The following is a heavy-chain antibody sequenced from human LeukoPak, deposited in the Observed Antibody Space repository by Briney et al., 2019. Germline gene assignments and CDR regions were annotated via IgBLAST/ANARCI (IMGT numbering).Heavy chain of an antibody. Sequence: GGSLRLSCAASGFTFSSYEMNWVRQAPGKGLEWVLYISSSGSTIYYADSVKGRFTISRDNAKNSLYLQMNSLRAEDTAVYYCARGTYYYDSSGYLSFDYWGQGTLVTVSS. CDR3: ARGTYYYDSSGYLSFDY. CDR1: GFTFSSYE. CDR2: ISSSGSTI. D-gene: IGHD3-22*01. V-gene: IGHV3-48*03. J-gene: IGHJ4*02.